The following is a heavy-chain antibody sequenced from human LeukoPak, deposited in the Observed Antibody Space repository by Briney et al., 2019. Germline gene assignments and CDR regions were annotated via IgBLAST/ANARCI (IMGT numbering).Heavy chain of an antibody. J-gene: IGHJ4*02. CDR1: GYCFTSHD. CDR3: ASALKRGSAGTLIDH. V-gene: IGHV1-8*01. CDR2: MNPNSGNT. Sequence: ASVKVSCKASGYCFTSHDINWVRQATGQGLECMGWMNPNSGNTGYAQKFQDRVTMTRNTSISTAYLELSSLGSEDTAMYYCASALKRGSAGTLIDHWGQGTLVTVSS. D-gene: IGHD6-13*01.